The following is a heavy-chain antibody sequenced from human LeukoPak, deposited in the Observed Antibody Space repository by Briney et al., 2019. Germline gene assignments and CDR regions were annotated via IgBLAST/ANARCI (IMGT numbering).Heavy chain of an antibody. D-gene: IGHD3-16*01. CDR3: AREGGYQYYYAMDV. V-gene: IGHV3-21*01. Sequence: RLXXAASGFTFKTXTMXGVRQAXXXXXXXVSSISSSSSYIFYADSVKGRFTISRDNAKNSLYLQMSSLRAEDAAVYYCAREGGYQYYYAMDVWGQGTTVTVSS. J-gene: IGHJ6*02. CDR2: ISSSSSYI. CDR1: GFTFKTXT.